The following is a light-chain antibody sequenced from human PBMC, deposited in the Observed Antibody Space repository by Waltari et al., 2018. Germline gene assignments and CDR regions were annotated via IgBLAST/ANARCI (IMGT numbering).Light chain of an antibody. CDR1: SSDIGAFNY. CDR2: DVT. V-gene: IGLV2-14*03. CDR3: ASFISGSTSSVL. J-gene: IGLJ3*02. Sequence: QSALTQPASVSGSPGQSITISCTGTSSDIGAFNYVSWYQQHPGKAPKVLFYDVTNRPSGVSYRFSGSKSGNTASLTISGLQAEDEAYYHCASFISGSTSSVLFGGGTKLTVL.